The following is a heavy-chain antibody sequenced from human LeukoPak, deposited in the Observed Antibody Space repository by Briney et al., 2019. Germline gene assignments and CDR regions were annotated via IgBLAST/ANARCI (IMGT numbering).Heavy chain of an antibody. CDR2: INPNSGGT. CDR1: GYTFTGYY. J-gene: IGHJ3*02. D-gene: IGHD3-3*01. CDR3: ARMGDYDFWSGRHDAFDI. Sequence: ASVKVSFKASGYTFTGYYMHWVRQAPGQGLEWMGWINPNSGGTNYAQKFQGRVTMTRDASISTAYMELSRLRSDDTAVYYCARMGDYDFWSGRHDAFDIWGQGTMVTVSS. V-gene: IGHV1-2*02.